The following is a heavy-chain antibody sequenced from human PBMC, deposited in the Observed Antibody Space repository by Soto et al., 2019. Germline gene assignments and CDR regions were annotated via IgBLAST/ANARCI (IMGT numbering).Heavy chain of an antibody. Sequence: GGSLRLSCAASGFTFSDYYMSWIRQAPGKGLEWISYISKDSGRATRYADSVKGRFTISRDNAKNSLFLQMNNLTVEDTAVYYCAKENWAKPESWGQGTLVTGSS. CDR3: AKENWAKPES. V-gene: IGHV3-11*01. CDR2: ISKDSGRAT. J-gene: IGHJ5*02. D-gene: IGHD7-27*01. CDR1: GFTFSDYY.